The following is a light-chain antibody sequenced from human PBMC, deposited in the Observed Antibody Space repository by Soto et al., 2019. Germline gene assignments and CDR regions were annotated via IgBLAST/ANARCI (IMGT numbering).Light chain of an antibody. Sequence: QSVLTQPPSVSGAPGQRVTISCTGSSSNIGAGYDVHWYQQLPGTAPKLLIYGNSNRPSGVTDRFSGSKSGTSAALAITGLQAEDEADYYCQYYDSSLSGWVFGGGTKLTVL. CDR1: SSNIGAGYD. CDR2: GNS. V-gene: IGLV1-40*01. J-gene: IGLJ3*02. CDR3: QYYDSSLSGWV.